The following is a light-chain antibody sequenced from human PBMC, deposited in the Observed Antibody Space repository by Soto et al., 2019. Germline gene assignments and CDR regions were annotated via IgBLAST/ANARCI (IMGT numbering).Light chain of an antibody. CDR2: GAS. CDR3: QQYNNSPRGT. J-gene: IGKJ2*02. Sequence: EIVMTQSPATLSVSPGERATLSCRASQSVSSNLAWYQQKPGQAPRLLIYGASTRATGIPARFSGSGSGTEFPLTISSLQSEDFAVYYCQQYNNSPRGTFGQGTKLEIK. CDR1: QSVSSN. V-gene: IGKV3-15*01.